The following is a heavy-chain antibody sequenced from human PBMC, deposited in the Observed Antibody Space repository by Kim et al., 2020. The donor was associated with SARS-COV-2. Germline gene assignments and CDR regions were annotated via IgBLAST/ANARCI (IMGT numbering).Heavy chain of an antibody. Sequence: SQTLSLPCAISGDSVSSNSANWNWIRQSPSRGLEWLGRAYYRSKWYNEYAPSVKSRITISPDTSKNQFSLHLNSVTPEDTAVYYCVRGTGPLDSWGQGTLVTVSS. J-gene: IGHJ4*02. CDR2: AYYRSKWYN. CDR3: VRGTGPLDS. D-gene: IGHD7-27*01. CDR1: GDSVSSNSAN. V-gene: IGHV6-1*01.